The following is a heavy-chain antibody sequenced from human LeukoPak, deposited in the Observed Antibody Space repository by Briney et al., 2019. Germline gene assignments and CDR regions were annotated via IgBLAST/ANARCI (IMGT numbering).Heavy chain of an antibody. D-gene: IGHD2-2*01. J-gene: IGHJ4*02. CDR2: INTDGSTI. CDR3: ARERKSSTSMDY. Sequence: GGSLRLSCAPSGFTFSSYWMHWVRQAPGKGLVWVSRINTDGSTITYADSVKGRFTISRDNAKNTLYLQMNSQRGEDTAVYFCARERKSSTSMDYWGQGTLVTVSS. V-gene: IGHV3-74*01. CDR1: GFTFSSYW.